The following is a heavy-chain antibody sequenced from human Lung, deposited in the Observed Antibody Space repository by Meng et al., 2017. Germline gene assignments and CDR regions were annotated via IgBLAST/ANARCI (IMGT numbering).Heavy chain of an antibody. D-gene: IGHD2-15*01. CDR1: GGSISSSSYY. J-gene: IGHJ4*02. Sequence: SETLSLTCTVSGGSISSSSYYWGWIRQPPGKGLECIGSIYYSGSTYYNPSLKSRVTISVDTSKNQFSLKLSSVTAADTAVYYCATGDGYCSGGSCYPGEADYWGQGTLVTVSS. V-gene: IGHV4-39*07. CDR2: IYYSGST. CDR3: ATGDGYCSGGSCYPGEADY.